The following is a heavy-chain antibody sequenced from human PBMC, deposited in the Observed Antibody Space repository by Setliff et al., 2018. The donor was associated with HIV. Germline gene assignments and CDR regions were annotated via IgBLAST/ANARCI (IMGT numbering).Heavy chain of an antibody. CDR2: VDPEDGET. D-gene: IGHD6-13*01. CDR1: EYTFNDYS. J-gene: IGHJ4*01. Sequence: ASVKVSCKASEYTFNDYSMHWVRQAPGKGLEWMGRVDPEDGETIYAKYAEKFQGRVTITADTSTNLVYMDLSGLRSEDTAIYYCAALAAAHPFDYWGQGTLVTVSS. V-gene: IGHV1-69-2*01. CDR3: AALAAAHPFDY.